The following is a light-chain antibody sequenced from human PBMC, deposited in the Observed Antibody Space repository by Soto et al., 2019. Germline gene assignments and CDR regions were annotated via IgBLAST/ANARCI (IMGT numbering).Light chain of an antibody. J-gene: IGKJ2*01. Sequence: DIQMTQSPSALSASVGDRVTITCRASQSISNWLAWYQQKPGKAPKLLIYKASNLESGVPSRFSGRGSGTEFTLTIDSLQPDDFATYYCQQYNSSFGQGTKLEIK. CDR1: QSISNW. CDR3: QQYNSS. V-gene: IGKV1-5*03. CDR2: KAS.